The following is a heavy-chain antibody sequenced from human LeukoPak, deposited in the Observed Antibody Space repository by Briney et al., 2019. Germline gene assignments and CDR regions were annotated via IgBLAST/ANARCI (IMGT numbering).Heavy chain of an antibody. CDR2: INPNSGGT. J-gene: IGHJ1*01. D-gene: IGHD5-18*01. CDR3: ARGSFSADAPLVLDYFHH. V-gene: IGHV1-2*02. CDR1: GYTFTGYY. Sequence: ASVKVSCKASGYTFTGYYIHWVRQAPGQGLEWMGWINPNSGGTNYAQKFQGRVTMTRDTSISTAYMELSRLRADDTAVYYCARGSFSADAPLVLDYFHHWGQGTLVTDSS.